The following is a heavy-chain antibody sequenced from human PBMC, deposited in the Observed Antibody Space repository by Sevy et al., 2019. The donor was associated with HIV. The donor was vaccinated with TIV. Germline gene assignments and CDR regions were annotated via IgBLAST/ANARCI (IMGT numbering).Heavy chain of an antibody. CDR2: ISSSSSYI. Sequence: GGSLRLSCAASGFTFSNYDMKWVRQAPGKGLEWVSSISSSSSYIYYADSVKGRFTISRDNAKNTLHLQMNSLRAEDTAVYYCARDGGYSDHGMDVWGQGTTLTVSS. CDR3: ARDGGYSDHGMDV. CDR1: GFTFSNYD. D-gene: IGHD1-26*01. V-gene: IGHV3-21*01. J-gene: IGHJ6*02.